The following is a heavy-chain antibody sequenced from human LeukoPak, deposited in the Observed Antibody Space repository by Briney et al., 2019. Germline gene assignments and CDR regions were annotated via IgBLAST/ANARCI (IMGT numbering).Heavy chain of an antibody. D-gene: IGHD6-19*01. CDR3: ARLSVAVTRRFDQ. CDR2: ITKGGATV. Sequence: GGSLRLSCATFGFTLSNYEMNWVRLTPGKGLEWISYITKGGATVLYAESVKGRFTISRDNANNSLYLQMNSLRAEDTAFYFCARLSVAVTRRFDQWGQGTLVTVSS. CDR1: GFTLSNYE. V-gene: IGHV3-48*03. J-gene: IGHJ4*02.